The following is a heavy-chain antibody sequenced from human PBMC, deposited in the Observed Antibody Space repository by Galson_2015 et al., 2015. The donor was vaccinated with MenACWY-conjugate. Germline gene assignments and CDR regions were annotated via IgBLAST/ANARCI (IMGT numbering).Heavy chain of an antibody. Sequence: SLRLSCAASGFTFSSYWMHWVRHPPGKGPVWVSRINSDGSITSYADSVKGRFTISRDNTRKTLYLQMNSLRAEDTAVYYCARGYYYDYSGSFIDYWGQETLVTVSS. J-gene: IGHJ4*02. CDR1: GFTFSSYW. CDR2: INSDGSIT. V-gene: IGHV3-74*01. CDR3: ARGYYYDYSGSFIDY. D-gene: IGHD3-22*01.